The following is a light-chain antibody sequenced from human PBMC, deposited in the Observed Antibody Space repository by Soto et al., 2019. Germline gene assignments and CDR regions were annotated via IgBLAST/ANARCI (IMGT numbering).Light chain of an antibody. Sequence: QSVLTQPPSASGTPGQRVTISCSGSSSNIGSNTVNWYQQLPGTPPKLLIYSNNQRPSGVPDRFSGSKSGTSASLAISGLPSEDEADYYWAAWDDSLNGPVFGGGTKLTVL. J-gene: IGLJ2*01. CDR2: SNN. CDR1: SSNIGSNT. V-gene: IGLV1-44*01. CDR3: AAWDDSLNGPV.